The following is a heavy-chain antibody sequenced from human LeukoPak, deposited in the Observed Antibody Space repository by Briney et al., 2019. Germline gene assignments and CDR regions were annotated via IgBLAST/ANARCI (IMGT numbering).Heavy chain of an antibody. CDR1: GFTFSSYA. CDR2: FSGSGGST. V-gene: IGHV3-23*01. Sequence: GGSLRLSCAASGFTFSSYAMSWVRQAPGKGLECISGFSGSGGSTYYADSVKGRFTISRDNSKNTLYLQMNSLRAEDTAVYYCAKYSNPFDYWGQGTLVTVSS. CDR3: AKYSNPFDY. J-gene: IGHJ4*02. D-gene: IGHD4-11*01.